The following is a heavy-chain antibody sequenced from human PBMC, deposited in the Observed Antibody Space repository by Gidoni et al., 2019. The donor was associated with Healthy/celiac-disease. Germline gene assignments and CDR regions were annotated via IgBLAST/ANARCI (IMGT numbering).Heavy chain of an antibody. CDR3: AKDFFDY. J-gene: IGHJ4*02. CDR1: GFTFDDYA. Sequence: VQLVESGGGLVQPGRSLRLSCAASGFTFDDYAMHWVRQAPGKVLEWVSGISGNSGSIGYADAVKGRFTISRDNAKNSLYLQMNSLRAEDTALYYCAKDFFDYWGQGTLVTVSS. V-gene: IGHV3-9*01. CDR2: ISGNSGSI.